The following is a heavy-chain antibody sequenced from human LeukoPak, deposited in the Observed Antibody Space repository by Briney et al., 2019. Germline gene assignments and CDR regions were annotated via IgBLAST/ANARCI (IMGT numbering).Heavy chain of an antibody. CDR1: GFTFSSYA. CDR3: AKWARWCGNEPHFDY. Sequence: GGSLRLSCAAPGFTFSSYAMSWVRQAPGKGLEWVSAISGSGGSTNYAHSVKGRFTISRDNSKNTLYLQMNSLRAEDTAVYYCAKWARWCGNEPHFDYWGQGTLVTVSS. J-gene: IGHJ4*02. CDR2: ISGSGGST. D-gene: IGHD3-10*01. V-gene: IGHV3-23*01.